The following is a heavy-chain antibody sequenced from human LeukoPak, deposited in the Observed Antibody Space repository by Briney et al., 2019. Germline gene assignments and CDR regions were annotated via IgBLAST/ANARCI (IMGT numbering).Heavy chain of an antibody. V-gene: IGHV3-11*01. D-gene: IGHD2-15*01. J-gene: IGHJ4*02. CDR3: ASYCSGGSCYGY. CDR2: ISSSGSTI. CDR1: GFTFSDYY. Sequence: PGGSLRLSCAASGFTFSDYYMSWVRQAPGKGREWVSYISSSGSTIYYADSVKGRFTISRDNAKNSLYLQMNSLRAEDTAVYYCASYCSGGSCYGYWGQGTLVTVSS.